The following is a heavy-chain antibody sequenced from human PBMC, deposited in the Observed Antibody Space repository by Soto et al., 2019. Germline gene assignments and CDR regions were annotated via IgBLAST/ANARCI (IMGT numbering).Heavy chain of an antibody. V-gene: IGHV5-51*01. J-gene: IGHJ3*02. CDR2: IYPGDSDT. D-gene: IGHD3-22*01. CDR3: ASYYYYDSSGYPHDDAFDI. CDR1: GYSFTSYW. Sequence: PGESLKISCKGSGYSFTSYWIGWVRQMPGKGLEWMGIIYPGDSDTRYSPSFQGQVTISADKSISTAYLQWSSLKASDTAMYYCASYYYYDSSGYPHDDAFDIWGQGTMVTVSS.